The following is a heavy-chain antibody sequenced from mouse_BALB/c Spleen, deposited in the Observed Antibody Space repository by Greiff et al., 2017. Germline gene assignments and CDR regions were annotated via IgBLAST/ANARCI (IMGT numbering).Heavy chain of an antibody. D-gene: IGHD1-2*01. J-gene: IGHJ2*01. Sequence: EVKLVESGGGLVQPGGSRKLSCAASGFTFSSFGMHWVRQAPEKGLEWVAYISSGSSTIYYADTVKGRFTISRDNPKNTLFLQMTSLRSEDTAMYYCAREFITTATDYWGQGTTLTVSS. V-gene: IGHV5-17*02. CDR2: ISSGSSTI. CDR1: GFTFSSFG. CDR3: AREFITTATDY.